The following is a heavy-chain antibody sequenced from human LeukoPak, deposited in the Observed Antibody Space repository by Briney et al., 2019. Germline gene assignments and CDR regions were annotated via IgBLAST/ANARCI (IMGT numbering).Heavy chain of an antibody. D-gene: IGHD3-22*01. V-gene: IGHV1-2*02. Sequence: ASVKVSFKGSGYTFTDYYMHWVRQAPGQGLEWMGWIYPNRGGTNYAQKFQGRVTMTRDTSINTAYMELSRLRSDDTAVYYCARAYDGSGNLDYWGQGTLVTASS. CDR2: IYPNRGGT. J-gene: IGHJ4*02. CDR3: ARAYDGSGNLDY. CDR1: GYTFTDYY.